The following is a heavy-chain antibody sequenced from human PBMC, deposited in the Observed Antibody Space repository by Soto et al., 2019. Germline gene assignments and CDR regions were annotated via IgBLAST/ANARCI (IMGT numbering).Heavy chain of an antibody. V-gene: IGHV3-53*01. J-gene: IGHJ3*02. CDR3: ARNYDSTAGGAFDI. D-gene: IGHD3-22*01. Sequence: EVQLVESGGGLIQPGGSLRLSCAASGFTVSSNYMSWVRQAPGKGLEWVSVIYSGGSTYYVDSVKGRFTISRDNSKNTLYLQMNSLRAEDTAVYYCARNYDSTAGGAFDIWGQGTMVTVSS. CDR2: IYSGGST. CDR1: GFTVSSNY.